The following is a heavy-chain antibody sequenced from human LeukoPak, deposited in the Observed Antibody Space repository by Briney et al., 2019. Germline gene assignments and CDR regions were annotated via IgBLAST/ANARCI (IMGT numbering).Heavy chain of an antibody. CDR1: GFSLSNHW. CDR2: INVDGSEK. J-gene: IGHJ6*02. Sequence: GGSLRLSCAASGFSLSNHWVTWVRQAPGKGPEWVAHINVDGSEKDFLDSVRGRFTISRDNSKNSVYLQMNTLRVEDTAVYHCARGHYGLDVWGQGTTVTVS. V-gene: IGHV3-7*01. CDR3: ARGHYGLDV.